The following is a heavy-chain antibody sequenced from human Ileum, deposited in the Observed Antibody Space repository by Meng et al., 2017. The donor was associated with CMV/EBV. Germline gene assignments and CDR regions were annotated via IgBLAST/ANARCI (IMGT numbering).Heavy chain of an antibody. V-gene: IGHV4-31*03. CDR1: GGSISSAAYY. CDR2: IYYSGSP. CDR3: ASSPQAGTGFDY. D-gene: IGHD3/OR15-3a*01. J-gene: IGHJ4*02. Sequence: SETLSLTCTVSGGSISSAAYYRSWIRQHPGKGLEWIGYIYYSGSPYYNPSLKSRVTISIDTSKNQFSLKLNSVTAADTAMYYCASSPQAGTGFDYWGQGTLVTVSS.